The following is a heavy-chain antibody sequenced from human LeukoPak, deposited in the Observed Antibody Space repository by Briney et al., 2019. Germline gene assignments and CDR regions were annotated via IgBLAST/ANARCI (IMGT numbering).Heavy chain of an antibody. Sequence: SETLSLTCAVSGGSISTYNWWSWVRQPPGKGLEWIGEIFYSGSINYNPSLKSRVTLSLDKSKNQFSLQLSSVTAADTAMYYCAKTHSHFPPYFDYWGQGTLVIVSS. V-gene: IGHV4-4*02. CDR2: IFYSGSI. J-gene: IGHJ4*02. D-gene: IGHD4-11*01. CDR3: AKTHSHFPPYFDY. CDR1: GGSISTYNW.